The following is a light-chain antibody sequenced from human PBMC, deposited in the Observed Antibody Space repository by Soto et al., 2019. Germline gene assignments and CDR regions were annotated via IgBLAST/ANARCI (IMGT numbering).Light chain of an antibody. CDR2: SAS. V-gene: IGKV3-20*01. Sequence: EVVLTQSPGTLSLSRGERVTLSCRASQSVASSYLAWYQQKPGRAPRLLFYSASSRATGIPDRFSGSGSGTDFTLTISRLEPEDFAVYYCHHFGSLPETFGQGTKVDIK. CDR3: HHFGSLPET. J-gene: IGKJ1*01. CDR1: QSVASSY.